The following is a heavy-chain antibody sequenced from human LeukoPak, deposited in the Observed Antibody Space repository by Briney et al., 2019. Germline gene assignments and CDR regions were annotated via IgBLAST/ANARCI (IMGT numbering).Heavy chain of an antibody. D-gene: IGHD1-26*01. Sequence: SGGSLRLSCAASGFIFSSYAISWVRQAPGQGLEWMGGIIPIFGTANYAQKFQGRVTITADESTSTAYMELSSLRSEDTAVYYCASHVFGSRFDPWGQGTLVTVSS. CDR2: IIPIFGTA. J-gene: IGHJ5*02. CDR1: GFIFSSYA. V-gene: IGHV1-69*01. CDR3: ASHVFGSRFDP.